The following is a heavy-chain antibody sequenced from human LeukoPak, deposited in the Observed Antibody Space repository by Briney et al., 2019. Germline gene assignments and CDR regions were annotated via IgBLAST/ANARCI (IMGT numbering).Heavy chain of an antibody. D-gene: IGHD5-24*01. CDR3: AAAPIEMQQRGFDY. Sequence: ASVKVSCKASGFTFTNSAMQWVRQARGQRLEWVGWIVVASGNTKYAQKFKERVTITRDMSTSTAYMELSSLRPEDTAVYYCAAAPIEMQQRGFDYWGQGTLVTVSS. V-gene: IGHV1-58*02. CDR1: GFTFTNSA. J-gene: IGHJ4*02. CDR2: IVVASGNT.